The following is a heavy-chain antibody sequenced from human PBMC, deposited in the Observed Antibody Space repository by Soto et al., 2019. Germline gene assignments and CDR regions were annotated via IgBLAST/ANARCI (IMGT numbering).Heavy chain of an antibody. CDR2: ISYDGSNK. V-gene: IGHV3-30*18. CDR3: AKDVRSSSAMSGYFDY. CDR1: GFTFSSYG. J-gene: IGHJ4*02. Sequence: GGSLRLSCAACGFTFSSYGMHWVRQAPGKGLEWVAVISYDGSNKYYADSVKGRFTISRDNSKNTLYLQMNSLRAEDTAVYYCAKDVRSSSAMSGYFDYWGQGTLVTVSS. D-gene: IGHD6-13*01.